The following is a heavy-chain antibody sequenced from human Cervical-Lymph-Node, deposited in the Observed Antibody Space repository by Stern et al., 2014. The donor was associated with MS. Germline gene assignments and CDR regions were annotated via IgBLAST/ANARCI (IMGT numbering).Heavy chain of an antibody. V-gene: IGHV3-23*04. CDR1: GFRFSSYA. Sequence: EVHLVESGGGLVQPGGSLRLSCVASGFRFSSYAMSWVRQAPGKGLEWVATSGGSGDSTYYADSVKGRFTISRDIAKNTVFLQMNSLRAEDTALYYCAKERRWLQQAENFDNWGQGTLVTVSS. CDR2: SGGSGDST. CDR3: AKERRWLQQAENFDN. J-gene: IGHJ4*02. D-gene: IGHD5-24*01.